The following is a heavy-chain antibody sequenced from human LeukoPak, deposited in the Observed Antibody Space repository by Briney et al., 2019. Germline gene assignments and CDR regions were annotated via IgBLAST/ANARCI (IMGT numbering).Heavy chain of an antibody. Sequence: PGGSLRLSCAASGFTFSSYAMHWVRQAPGKGLEWVAVISYDGSNKYYADSVKGRFTISRDNSKNTLYLQMNSLRAEDTAVYYCAKAGDFWSGYLYYYYYMDVWGKGTTVTVSS. J-gene: IGHJ6*03. V-gene: IGHV3-30-3*01. D-gene: IGHD3-3*01. CDR2: ISYDGSNK. CDR3: AKAGDFWSGYLYYYYYMDV. CDR1: GFTFSSYA.